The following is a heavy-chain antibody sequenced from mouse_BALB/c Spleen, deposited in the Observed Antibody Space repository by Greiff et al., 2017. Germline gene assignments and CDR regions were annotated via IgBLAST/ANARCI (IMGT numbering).Heavy chain of an antibody. J-gene: IGHJ3*01. CDR3: AREEGSSSPWFAY. CDR2: IDPYNGGT. Sequence: EVKLQQSGPELVKPGASVKVSCKASGYAFTSYNMYWVKQSHGKSLEWIGYIDPYNGGTSYNQKFKGKATLTVDKSSSTAYMHLNSLTSEDSAVYYCAREEGSSSPWFAYWGQGTLVTVSA. V-gene: IGHV1S135*01. CDR1: GYAFTSYN. D-gene: IGHD1-1*01.